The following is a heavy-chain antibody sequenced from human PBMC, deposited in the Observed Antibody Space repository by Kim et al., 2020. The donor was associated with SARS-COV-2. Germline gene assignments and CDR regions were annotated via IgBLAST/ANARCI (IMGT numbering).Heavy chain of an antibody. D-gene: IGHD6-6*01. CDR1: GFTFSSYD. J-gene: IGHJ2*01. CDR2: IGTAADT. V-gene: IGHV3-13*01. CDR3: ARDRSTAARHRENWYFDL. Sequence: GGSLRLSCAASGFTFSSYDMHWVRQTTGKGLEWVSSIGTAADTFYPDSVKGRFTISRENARDSLYLQMNNLRVGDTAVYFCARDRSTAARHRENWYFDLWGRGTLVTVSS.